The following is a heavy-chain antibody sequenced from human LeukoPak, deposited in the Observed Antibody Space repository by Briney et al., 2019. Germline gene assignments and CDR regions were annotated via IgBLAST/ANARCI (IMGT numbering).Heavy chain of an antibody. CDR1: GFRFSSDW. Sequence: GGSLRLSCVASGFRFSSDWMSWVRQAPGKGLEWVANIKEDGSEKYYVDSVKGRFTISRDNAKNSLYLQMNSLRAEDTAVYYCARLGESTTDFDYWGQGTLVTVSS. CDR3: ARLGESTTDFDY. CDR2: IKEDGSEK. V-gene: IGHV3-7*01. D-gene: IGHD1-14*01. J-gene: IGHJ4*02.